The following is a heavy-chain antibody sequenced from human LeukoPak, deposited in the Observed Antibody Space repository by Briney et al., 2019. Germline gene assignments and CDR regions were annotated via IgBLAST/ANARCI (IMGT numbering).Heavy chain of an antibody. V-gene: IGHV3-11*04. CDR1: GFTFSDYY. CDR3: AGEVRDCSGGSCYHTDDY. J-gene: IGHJ4*02. Sequence: GGSLRLSCAASGFTFSDYYMSWIRQAPGKGLEWVSYISSSGSTIYYADSVKVRFTISRDNAKNSLYLQMNSLRAEDTAVYYCAGEVRDCSGGSCYHTDDYWGQGTLVTVSS. CDR2: ISSSGSTI. D-gene: IGHD2-15*01.